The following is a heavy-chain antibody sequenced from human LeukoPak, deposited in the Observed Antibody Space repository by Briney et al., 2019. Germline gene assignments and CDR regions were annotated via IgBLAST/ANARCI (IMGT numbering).Heavy chain of an antibody. D-gene: IGHD3-22*01. J-gene: IGHJ6*02. CDR2: IYYSGST. CDR3: ARDREYYYDSSGYAYYYGMDV. V-gene: IGHV4-59*01. Sequence: SEALSLTCTVSGASISSYYWSWIRQPPGKGLEWIGYIYYSGSTNYNPSLKSRVTISVDTSKNQFSLKLSSVTAADTAVYYCARDREYYYDSSGYAYYYGMDVWGQGTTVTVSS. CDR1: GASISSYY.